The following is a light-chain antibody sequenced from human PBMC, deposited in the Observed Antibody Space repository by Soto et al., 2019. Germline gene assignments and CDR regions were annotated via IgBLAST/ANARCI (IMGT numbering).Light chain of an antibody. Sequence: EILLTQSPGTMSFSPGDRATLSCRASQRLCSDYFAWYQQRSGQLPRLLIYGPSIRATGIPDRFSGSGSGTDFTLTIARLEAEDFAVYYCQQYSSAPAWTFGQGTKVEV. CDR1: QRLCSDY. CDR2: GPS. V-gene: IGKV3-20*01. CDR3: QQYSSAPAWT. J-gene: IGKJ1*01.